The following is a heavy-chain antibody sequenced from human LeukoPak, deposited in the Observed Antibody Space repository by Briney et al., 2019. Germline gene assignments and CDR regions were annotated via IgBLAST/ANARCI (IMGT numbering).Heavy chain of an antibody. D-gene: IGHD4/OR15-4a*01. CDR3: ARQYGGNYFDD. CDR1: ISSSSHY. CDR2: IYYSGST. Sequence: RASETLSLTCTVSISSSSHYWGWIRQPPGKVLEWIGSIYYSGSTYYNPSLKSRVTISVDTSKNQSSLKLGSVTAADTAVYYCARQYGGNYFDDWGQRTLVTVYS. V-gene: IGHV4-39*01. J-gene: IGHJ4*02.